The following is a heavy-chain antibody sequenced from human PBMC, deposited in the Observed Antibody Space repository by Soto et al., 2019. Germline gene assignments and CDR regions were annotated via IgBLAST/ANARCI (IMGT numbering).Heavy chain of an antibody. J-gene: IGHJ6*02. D-gene: IGHD1-26*01. CDR1: GVSISSGGYY. Sequence: QVQLQESGPGLVKPSQTLSLTCSVSGVSISSGGYYWTWIRQHAGKALEWIGYIYHNGNTYYNPSLKSRLTISVDTSKNQFSLKLTSVTAADTAVYFCGREMGPTGGMDVWGQGTTVTVSS. V-gene: IGHV4-31*03. CDR3: GREMGPTGGMDV. CDR2: IYHNGNT.